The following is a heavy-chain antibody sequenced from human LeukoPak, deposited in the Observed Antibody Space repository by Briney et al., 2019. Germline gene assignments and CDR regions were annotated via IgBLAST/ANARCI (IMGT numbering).Heavy chain of an antibody. J-gene: IGHJ4*02. D-gene: IGHD5-12*01. CDR2: INPNSGDT. Sequence: ASVKVSCKASGYTFTSYAMNWVRQAPGQGLEWMGWINPNSGDTNYAQKFQGRVTMTRDTSISTAYMELSRLRSDDTAVYYCARASLRIVATSLWGQGTLVTVSS. CDR1: GYTFTSYA. CDR3: ARASLRIVATSL. V-gene: IGHV1-2*02.